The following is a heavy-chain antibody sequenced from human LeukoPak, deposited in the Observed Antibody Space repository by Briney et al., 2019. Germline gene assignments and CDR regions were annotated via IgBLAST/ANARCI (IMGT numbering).Heavy chain of an antibody. D-gene: IGHD3-10*01. Sequence: GGSLRLSCAASGFTLSTYWMSWVRQAPGKGLEWVANIKQDGSEKYYVDSVKGRFTISRDNAKNSLYLQMNSLRAEDTAVYYCAKSSGYGSGIGGYWGQGTLVTVSS. V-gene: IGHV3-7*01. CDR3: AKSSGYGSGIGGY. CDR1: GFTLSTYW. CDR2: IKQDGSEK. J-gene: IGHJ4*02.